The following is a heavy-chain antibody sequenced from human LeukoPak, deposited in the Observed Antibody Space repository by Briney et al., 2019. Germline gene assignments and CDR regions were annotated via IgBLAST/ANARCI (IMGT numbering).Heavy chain of an antibody. CDR3: ARRSESPITGLDF. Sequence: SETLSLTCAVSGYSVRSAYYWAWIRQPPGAGLEWIGSIYPSGTTYYKSSLSSRPIISIDASKNQFSLRLSSVTAADTDMYYCARRSESPITGLDFWGQGALVAVSS. J-gene: IGHJ4*02. V-gene: IGHV4-38-2*01. CDR1: GYSVRSAYY. D-gene: IGHD1-14*01. CDR2: IYPSGTT.